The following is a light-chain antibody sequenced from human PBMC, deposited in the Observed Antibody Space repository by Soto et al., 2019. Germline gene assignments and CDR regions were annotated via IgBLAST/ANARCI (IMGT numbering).Light chain of an antibody. CDR2: NTS. Sequence: EIVLTQSPATLSLSPGERATLSCRASQSVSGFLAWYQQKPGQAPRLLIFNTSNRATGIPARFSGSGSGTDFTLTISGLETEDFAVYYCQQRTNRPPINFGQGTRLEIK. V-gene: IGKV3-11*01. CDR1: QSVSGF. CDR3: QQRTNRPPIN. J-gene: IGKJ5*01.